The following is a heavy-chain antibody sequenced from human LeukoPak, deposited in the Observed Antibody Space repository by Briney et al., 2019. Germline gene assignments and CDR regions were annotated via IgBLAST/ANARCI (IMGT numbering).Heavy chain of an antibody. CDR1: GFTFSNAW. Sequence: PGGSLRLSCAGSGFTFSNAWMSWVRQAPGKGLVWVSRVSNEATYADSVKGRFTISRDDAKNTLYLQMNSLRGEDTAVYYCARGGSEFDYWGQGTLVTVSS. CDR3: ARGGSEFDY. J-gene: IGHJ4*02. V-gene: IGHV3-74*01. D-gene: IGHD2-21*01. CDR2: VSNEA.